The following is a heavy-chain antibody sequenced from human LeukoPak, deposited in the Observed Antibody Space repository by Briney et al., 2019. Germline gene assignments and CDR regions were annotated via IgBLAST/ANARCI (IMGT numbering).Heavy chain of an antibody. CDR1: GGSISSYY. Sequence: SETLSLTCTVSGGSISSYYWSWIRQPPGKGLEWIGYIYYSGGTNYNPSLKSRVTISVDTSKNQFSLKLSSVTAADTAVYYCARDRIAAAGPIYYYYGMDVWGQGTTVTVSS. CDR2: IYYSGGT. CDR3: ARDRIAAAGPIYYYYGMDV. V-gene: IGHV4-59*01. D-gene: IGHD6-13*01. J-gene: IGHJ6*02.